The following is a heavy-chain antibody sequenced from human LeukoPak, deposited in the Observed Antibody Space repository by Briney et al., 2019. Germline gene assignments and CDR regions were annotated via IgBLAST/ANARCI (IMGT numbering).Heavy chain of an antibody. CDR2: IYYSGST. CDR3: ARETNRELDWFDP. D-gene: IGHD1-1*01. Sequence: SETLSLSCTVSGGSVSSGSYYWSWIRQPPGKGLEWIGYIYYSGSTNYNPSLKSRVTISVDTSKNQFSLKLSSVTAADTAVCYCARETNRELDWFDPWGQGTLVTVSS. CDR1: GGSVSSGSYY. V-gene: IGHV4-61*01. J-gene: IGHJ5*02.